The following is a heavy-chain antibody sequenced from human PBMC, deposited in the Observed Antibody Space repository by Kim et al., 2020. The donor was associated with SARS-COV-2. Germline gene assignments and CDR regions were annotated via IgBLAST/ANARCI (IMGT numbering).Heavy chain of an antibody. J-gene: IGHJ6*02. CDR3: ARDRGYSGPYNYYYGMDV. V-gene: IGHV3-21*01. D-gene: IGHD5-12*01. Sequence: VKGRFPISRDNAKNSLYLQRNSLRAEDTAVYYCARDRGYSGPYNYYYGMDVWGQGTTVTVSS.